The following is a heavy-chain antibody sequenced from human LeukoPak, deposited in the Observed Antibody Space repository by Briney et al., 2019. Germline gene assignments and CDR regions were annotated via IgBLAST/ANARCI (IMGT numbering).Heavy chain of an antibody. CDR2: IYHSGTT. D-gene: IGHD3-9*01. V-gene: IGHV4-30-2*01. CDR1: GGSISSGTYS. J-gene: IGHJ3*02. CDR3: ASRAGYDAFDI. Sequence: TLSLTCVVSGGSISSGTYSWSWIRQPPGEDLEWIGYIYHSGTTYYNPSLKSRATISVDRSKNQISLKVSSVTAADTAMYYCASRAGYDAFDIWGQGTMVTVSS.